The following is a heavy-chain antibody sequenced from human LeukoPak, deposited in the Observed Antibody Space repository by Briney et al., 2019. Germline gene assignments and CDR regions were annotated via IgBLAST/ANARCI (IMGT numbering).Heavy chain of an antibody. Sequence: SETLSLTCAVYGGSFSGCYWSWIRQPPGKGLEWIGEINHSGSTNYNPSLKSRVTISVDTSKNQFSLKLSSVTAADTAVYYCARSTPYDFWSGRGYYYYGMDVWGQGTTVTVSS. CDR2: INHSGST. CDR3: ARSTPYDFWSGRGYYYYGMDV. CDR1: GGSFSGCY. V-gene: IGHV4-34*01. J-gene: IGHJ6*02. D-gene: IGHD3-3*01.